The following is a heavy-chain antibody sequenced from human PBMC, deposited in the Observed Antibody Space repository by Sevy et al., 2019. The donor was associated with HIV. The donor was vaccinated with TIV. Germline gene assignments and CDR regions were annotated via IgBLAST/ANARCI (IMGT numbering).Heavy chain of an antibody. CDR1: GFTFSSYS. D-gene: IGHD4-17*01. CDR3: ARDSVSDDYGAWFDP. Sequence: GGSLRLSCAASGFTFSSYSMNWVRQAPGKGLEWVSSISSSSSYIYYADSVKGRFTISRDNAKNALYLQMNSLRAEGTDVYYCARDSVSDDYGAWFDPWGQGTLVTVSS. V-gene: IGHV3-21*01. CDR2: ISSSSSYI. J-gene: IGHJ5*02.